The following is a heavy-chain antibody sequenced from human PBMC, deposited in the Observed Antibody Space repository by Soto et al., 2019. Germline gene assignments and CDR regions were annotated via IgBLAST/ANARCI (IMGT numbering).Heavy chain of an antibody. CDR2: FDPEDGET. Sequence: ASVKVSCKVSGYTLTELSMHWVRQAPGKGLEWMGGFDPEDGETIYAQKFQGRVTMTGDTSTDTAYMELSSLRSEDTAVYYCATDPDYYDSSGKLDYWGQGTLVTVSS. D-gene: IGHD3-22*01. CDR3: ATDPDYYDSSGKLDY. J-gene: IGHJ4*02. CDR1: GYTLTELS. V-gene: IGHV1-24*01.